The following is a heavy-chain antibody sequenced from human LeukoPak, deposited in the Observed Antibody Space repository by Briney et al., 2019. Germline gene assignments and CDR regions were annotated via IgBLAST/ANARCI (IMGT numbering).Heavy chain of an antibody. D-gene: IGHD6-13*01. J-gene: IGHJ4*02. CDR1: GGSISSYY. CDR3: ARVDGYSSSWPLFDY. CDR2: IYYSGSS. V-gene: IGHV4-59*01. Sequence: SETLSLTCTVSGGSISSYYWSWIRQPPGKGLEWIGYIYYSGSSNYNPSLKSRVTISVDTSKNQFSLKLSSVTAADTAVYYCARVDGYSSSWPLFDYWGQGTLVTVSS.